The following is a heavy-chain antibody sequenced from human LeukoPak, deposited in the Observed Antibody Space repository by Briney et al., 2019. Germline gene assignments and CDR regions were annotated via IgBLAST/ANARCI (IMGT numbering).Heavy chain of an antibody. CDR2: IYYSGST. D-gene: IGHD3-3*01. V-gene: IGHV4-30-4*01. J-gene: IGHJ4*02. CDR3: ARGESYYDFWSGYYTYYFDY. CDR1: GGSISSGDYY. Sequence: PSQTLSLTCTVSGGSISSGDYYWSWIRQPPGKGLEWIGYIYYSGSTYYNPSLKSRVTISVDTSKNQFSLKLSSVTAADTAVYYCARGESYYDFWSGYYTYYFDYWGQGTLVTVSS.